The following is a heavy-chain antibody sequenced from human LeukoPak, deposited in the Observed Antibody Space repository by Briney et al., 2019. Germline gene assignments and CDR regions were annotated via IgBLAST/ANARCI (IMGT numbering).Heavy chain of an antibody. Sequence: ASVKVSCKASGYTFTGHYMYWVRQAPGQGLEWMGWINPNTGGTNYAQKFQGRVTMTRDTSISTAYMELSRLRSDDTAVYYCARIGLVPAAIYWYFDLWGRGTLVTVSS. CDR1: GYTFTGHY. CDR2: INPNTGGT. D-gene: IGHD2-2*01. J-gene: IGHJ2*01. V-gene: IGHV1-2*02. CDR3: ARIGLVPAAIYWYFDL.